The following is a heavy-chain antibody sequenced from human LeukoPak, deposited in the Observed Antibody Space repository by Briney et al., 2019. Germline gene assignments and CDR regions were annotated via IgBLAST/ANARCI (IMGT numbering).Heavy chain of an antibody. J-gene: IGHJ4*02. V-gene: IGHV3-15*01. CDR2: IKSKTDGGTT. D-gene: IGHD1-26*01. CDR3: TTAPLFSGSYPFDY. Sequence: KPGRSLRLSCAASGFTFNNAWMSWVRQAPGKGLEWVGRIKSKTDGGTTDYAAPVKGRFTISRDDSKNTLYLQMNSLQTEDTAVYYCTTAPLFSGSYPFDYWGQGTLVTVSS. CDR1: GFTFNNAW.